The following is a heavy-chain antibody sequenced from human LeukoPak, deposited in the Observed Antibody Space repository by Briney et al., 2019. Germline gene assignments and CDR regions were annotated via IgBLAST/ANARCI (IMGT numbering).Heavy chain of an antibody. V-gene: IGHV1-8*01. Sequence: GASVKVSCKASGYTFTSYDINWVRQATGQGLEWMGWMNPNSGNTGYAQKCQGRVTITRNTAISTAYMELSSLRSEDTAVYYCARYCSSTSCYPFPWGQGTLVTVSS. CDR1: GYTFTSYD. CDR3: ARYCSSTSCYPFP. D-gene: IGHD2-2*01. CDR2: MNPNSGNT. J-gene: IGHJ5*02.